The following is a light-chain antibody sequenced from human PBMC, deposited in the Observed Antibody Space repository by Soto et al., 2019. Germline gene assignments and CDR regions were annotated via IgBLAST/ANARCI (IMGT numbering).Light chain of an antibody. CDR1: QSIGSW. Sequence: DIQITQSPSTLSSSVGDRVAITCLSSQSIGSWVAWYQQKPGKAPKVLISKASTLESGVPARFSGSGSGTEFTLTISSLQPDDVATYYCQLYNSYLWRFGQGTKVDIK. V-gene: IGKV1-5*03. CDR3: QLYNSYLWR. J-gene: IGKJ1*01. CDR2: KAS.